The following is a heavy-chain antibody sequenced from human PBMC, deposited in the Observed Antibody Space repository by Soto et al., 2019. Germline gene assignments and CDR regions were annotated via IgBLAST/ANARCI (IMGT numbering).Heavy chain of an antibody. CDR3: ARYYDFWSGSPFDY. D-gene: IGHD3-3*01. CDR1: GFTFSDYY. Sequence: WGSLRLSCSASGFTFSDYYMSWIRQAPGKGLEWVSYISSSGSTIYYADSVKGRFTISRDNAKNSLYLQMNSLRAEDTAVYYCARYYDFWSGSPFDYWGQGTLVTVSS. J-gene: IGHJ4*02. CDR2: ISSSGSTI. V-gene: IGHV3-11*01.